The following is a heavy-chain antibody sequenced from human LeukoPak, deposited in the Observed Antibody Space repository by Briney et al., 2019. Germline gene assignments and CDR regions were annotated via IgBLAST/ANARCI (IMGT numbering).Heavy chain of an antibody. Sequence: GGSLRLSCAPSGFTFSHAWMTWVRQAPGKGLEWVGRIESKTDGGPTDYAAAVKDRFTISRDESKNTLYLQMNSLKTEDTAVYYCTTAPIGSSDYYSRWDYYYMDVWGKGTTVTVSS. CDR2: IESKTDGGPT. CDR3: TTAPIGSSDYYSRWDYYYMDV. V-gene: IGHV3-15*04. CDR1: GFTFSHAW. J-gene: IGHJ6*03. D-gene: IGHD3-22*01.